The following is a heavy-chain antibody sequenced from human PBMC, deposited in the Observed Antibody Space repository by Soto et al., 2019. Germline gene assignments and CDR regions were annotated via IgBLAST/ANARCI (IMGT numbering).Heavy chain of an antibody. CDR1: GGTFSSYT. Sequence: SVKVSCQASGGTFSSYTISWVRQAPGQGLEWMGRIIPILGIANYAQKFQGRVTITADKSTSTAYMELSSLRSKDTAVYYCARGDSSGGDAFDIWGQGTMVTVSS. D-gene: IGHD3-22*01. V-gene: IGHV1-69*02. CDR3: ARGDSSGGDAFDI. CDR2: IIPILGIA. J-gene: IGHJ3*02.